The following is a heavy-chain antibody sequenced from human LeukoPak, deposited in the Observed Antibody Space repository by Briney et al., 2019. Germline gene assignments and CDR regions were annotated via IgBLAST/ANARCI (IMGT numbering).Heavy chain of an antibody. Sequence: ASVKVSCKASGYIFNNYYMHWVRQAPGQGLEWMGKINPSGGSTTYAQKFQGRVTMTRDTSTSTVYMELSSLRSEDTAVYYCARDHGSAYYRAPRHWGQGTLVTVSS. V-gene: IGHV1-46*02. CDR3: ARDHGSAYYRAPRH. J-gene: IGHJ4*02. D-gene: IGHD3-10*01. CDR1: GYIFNNYY. CDR2: INPSGGST.